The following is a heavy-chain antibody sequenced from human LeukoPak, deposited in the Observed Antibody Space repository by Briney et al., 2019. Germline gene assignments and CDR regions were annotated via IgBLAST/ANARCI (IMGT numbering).Heavy chain of an antibody. CDR1: GFTFSSYS. V-gene: IGHV3-48*01. CDR2: ISSSSSTI. D-gene: IGHD3-3*02. Sequence: GGSLRLSCAASGFTFSSYSMNWVRQAPGKGLEWVSYISSSSSTIYYADSVKGRFTISRDNSKNTLYLQMNSLRAEDTAVYYCARDTTPFLEWLGTPDYWGQGTLVTVSS. CDR3: ARDTTPFLEWLGTPDY. J-gene: IGHJ4*02.